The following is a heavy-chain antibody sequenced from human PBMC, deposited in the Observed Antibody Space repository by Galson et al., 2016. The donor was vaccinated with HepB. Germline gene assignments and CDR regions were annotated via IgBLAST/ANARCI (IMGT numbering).Heavy chain of an antibody. CDR2: IGFDGTNK. V-gene: IGHV3-33*06. J-gene: IGHJ4*02. CDR3: AKVGIRGYFYGSGSYFDN. CDR1: GFSFSSFG. D-gene: IGHD3-10*01. Sequence: SLRLSCAASGFSFSSFGMHWVRQTPGKGLEWVAVIGFDGTNKKYADSVKGRFIISRDNSKNTLYVQMNSLRAEDTAVYYCAKVGIRGYFYGSGSYFDNWGQGTLGAVSS.